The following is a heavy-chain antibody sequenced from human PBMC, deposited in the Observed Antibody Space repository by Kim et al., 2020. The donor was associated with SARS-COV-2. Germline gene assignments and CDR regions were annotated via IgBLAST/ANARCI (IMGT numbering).Heavy chain of an antibody. J-gene: IGHJ4*02. CDR3: ARDIVVVPAATIQFFDY. CDR1: GFSLSTSGMC. Sequence: SGPTLVNPTQTLTLTCTFPGFSLSTSGMCVGWIRQPPGKALEWLARIDWDDEKYYSTSLKTRLTISKDTSKNQVVLTMTNMDPVDTSTYYCARDIVVVPAATIQFFDYWGQGTLVTVSS. CDR2: IDWDDEK. V-gene: IGHV2-70*11. D-gene: IGHD2-2*01.